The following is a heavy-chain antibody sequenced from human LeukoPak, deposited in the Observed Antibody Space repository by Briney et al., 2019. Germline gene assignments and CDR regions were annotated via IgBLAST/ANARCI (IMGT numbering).Heavy chain of an antibody. CDR3: ASIRKWFGELSFDY. CDR1: GGTFSSYA. Sequence: GSSVKVSCXASGGTFSSYAISWVRLAPGQGLEWMGGIIPIFGTANYAQKFQGRVTITADESTSTAYMELSSLRSEDTAVYYCASIRKWFGELSFDYWGQGTLVTVSS. V-gene: IGHV1-69*01. J-gene: IGHJ4*02. D-gene: IGHD3-10*01. CDR2: IIPIFGTA.